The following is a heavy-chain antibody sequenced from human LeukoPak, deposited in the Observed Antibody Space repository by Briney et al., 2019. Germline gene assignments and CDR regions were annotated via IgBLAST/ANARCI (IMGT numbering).Heavy chain of an antibody. CDR1: GGTFSSYA. CDR2: IIPIFGTA. V-gene: IGHV1-69*13. Sequence: GASVKVSCKASGGTFSSYAISWVGQSPGQGLEWMGGIIPIFGTANYAQKFQGRVTITADESTSTAYMELSSLRSEDTAVYYCARSHLEHYDILTGYPHTNAFDIWGQGTMVTVSS. D-gene: IGHD3-9*01. J-gene: IGHJ3*02. CDR3: ARSHLEHYDILTGYPHTNAFDI.